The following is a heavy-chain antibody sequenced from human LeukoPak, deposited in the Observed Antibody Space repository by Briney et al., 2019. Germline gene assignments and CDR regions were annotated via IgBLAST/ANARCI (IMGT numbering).Heavy chain of an antibody. CDR3: ARGYCSGGSCYSTRVFDY. V-gene: IGHV4-59*01. Sequence: SETLSLTCTVSGGSISSYYWSWIRQPPGKGLEWLGYVYYSGSTNYNPSLKSRVTISVDTSKNQFSLKLSSVTAADTAVYYCARGYCSGGSCYSTRVFDYWGQGTLVTVSS. CDR2: VYYSGST. CDR1: GGSISSYY. J-gene: IGHJ4*02. D-gene: IGHD2-15*01.